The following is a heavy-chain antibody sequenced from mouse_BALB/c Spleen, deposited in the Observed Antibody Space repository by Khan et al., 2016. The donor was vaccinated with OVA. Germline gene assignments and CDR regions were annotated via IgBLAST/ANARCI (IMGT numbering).Heavy chain of an antibody. D-gene: IGHD2-14*01. V-gene: IGHV1-4*01. CDR2: INPSNDYT. CDR3: VRDGAYHRNDGWFAY. CDR1: GYTFTSYT. J-gene: IGHJ3*01. Sequence: QVQLQQSGAELARPGASVKMSCKASGYTFTSYTIHWIKKRPGQGLEWIGYINPSNDYTNYNQKFKDKATLTTDKSSTTAYLRLSGLTSDDSAVYNCVRDGAYHRNDGWFAYWGQGTLVTVSA.